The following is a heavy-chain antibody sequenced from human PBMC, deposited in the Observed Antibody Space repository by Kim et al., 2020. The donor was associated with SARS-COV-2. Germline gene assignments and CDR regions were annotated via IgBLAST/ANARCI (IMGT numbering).Heavy chain of an antibody. J-gene: IGHJ4*02. V-gene: IGHV3-30*04. CDR1: GFTFSSYA. Sequence: GGSLRLSCAASGFTFSSYAMHWVRQAPGKGLEWVAVISYDGSNKYYADSVKGRFTISRDNSKNTLYLQMNSLRAEDTAVYYCASLAAAGTNFDYWGQGTL. CDR3: ASLAAAGTNFDY. D-gene: IGHD6-13*01. CDR2: ISYDGSNK.